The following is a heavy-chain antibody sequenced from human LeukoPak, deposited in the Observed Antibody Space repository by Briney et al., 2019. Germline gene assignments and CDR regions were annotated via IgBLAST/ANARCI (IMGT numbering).Heavy chain of an antibody. D-gene: IGHD6-19*01. CDR3: ARAGIAVAADFDY. J-gene: IGHJ4*02. CDR1: GFTFSSYE. Sequence: GGSLRLSCAASGFTFSSYEMNWVRQAPGKGLEWVSYISSSSSTIYYADSVKGRFTISRDNAKNSLYLQMNSLRAEDTAVYYCARAGIAVAADFDYWGQGTLVTVSS. CDR2: ISSSSSTI. V-gene: IGHV3-48*01.